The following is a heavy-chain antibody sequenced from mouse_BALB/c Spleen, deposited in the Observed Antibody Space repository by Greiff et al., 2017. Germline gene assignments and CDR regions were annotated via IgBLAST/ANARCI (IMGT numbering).Heavy chain of an antibody. Sequence: EVQLVESGGGLVKPGGSLKLSCAASGFTFSSYTLLWVRQTPEKGLEWVATISSGGSYTYYPDSVKGRFTISRDNAKNTLYLQMSSLKSEDTAMYYCTREKRYEVFPYWGQGTSVTVSS. CDR1: GFTFSSYT. V-gene: IGHV5-6-4*01. CDR2: ISSGGSYT. D-gene: IGHD2-14*01. J-gene: IGHJ4*01. CDR3: TREKRYEVFPY.